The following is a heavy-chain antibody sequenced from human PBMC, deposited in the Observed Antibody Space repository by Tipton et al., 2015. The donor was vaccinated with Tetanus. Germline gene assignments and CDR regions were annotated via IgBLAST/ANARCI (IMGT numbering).Heavy chain of an antibody. D-gene: IGHD3-22*01. CDR3: ARSGWVVVITHFDY. V-gene: IGHV3-30-3*01. CDR1: GFTISSYA. CDR2: ISYDGSNK. J-gene: IGHJ4*02. Sequence: SLRLSCAASGFTISSYAMHWVRQAPGKGLEWVAVISYDGSNKYYADSVKGRFTISRDNSKNTLYLQMNSLRAEDTAVYYCARSGWVVVITHFDYWGQGTLVTVSS.